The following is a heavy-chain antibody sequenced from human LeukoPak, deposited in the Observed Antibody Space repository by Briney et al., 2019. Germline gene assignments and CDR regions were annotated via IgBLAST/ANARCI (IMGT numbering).Heavy chain of an antibody. J-gene: IGHJ6*02. CDR2: IWYDGSNK. Sequence: GGSLRLSCAASGFTLSNYAMSWVRQAPGKGLEWVAVIWYDGSNKYYADSVKGRFTISRDNSKNTLYLQMNSLRAEDTAVYYCARDRDDFWSGYSSREIYYYYYGMDVWGQGTTVTVSS. D-gene: IGHD3-3*01. CDR1: GFTLSNYA. CDR3: ARDRDDFWSGYSSREIYYYYYGMDV. V-gene: IGHV3-33*08.